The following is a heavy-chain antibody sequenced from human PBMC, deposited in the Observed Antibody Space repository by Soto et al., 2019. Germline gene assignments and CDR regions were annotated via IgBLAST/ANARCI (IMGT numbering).Heavy chain of an antibody. CDR1: GFTFNTFG. CDR3: ARDIWFERSKCLDY. V-gene: IGHV3-33*01. D-gene: IGHD3-10*01. CDR2: IWYDGSKA. J-gene: IGHJ4*02. Sequence: QVLLVASGGGVVQPDRSLRLSCAASGFTFNTFGMHWVRQAPGKGLEWVAVIWYDGSKAYYADSVKGRFTISRDNSKNTLYLEMNGLRAEDTAVYYCARDIWFERSKCLDYWGQGTLVTVSS.